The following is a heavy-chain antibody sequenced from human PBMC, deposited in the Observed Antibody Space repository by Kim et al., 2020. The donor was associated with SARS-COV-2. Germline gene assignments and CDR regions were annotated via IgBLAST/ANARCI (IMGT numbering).Heavy chain of an antibody. Sequence: SETLSLTCAVYGGSFSGYYWSWIRQPPGKGLEWIGEINHSGSTNYNPSLKSRGTISVDTSKNQFSLKLSSVTAADTAVYYCARKAGGGWFDPWGQGTLVTVSS. CDR2: INHSGST. J-gene: IGHJ5*02. CDR1: GGSFSGYY. D-gene: IGHD1-26*01. CDR3: ARKAGGGWFDP. V-gene: IGHV4-34*01.